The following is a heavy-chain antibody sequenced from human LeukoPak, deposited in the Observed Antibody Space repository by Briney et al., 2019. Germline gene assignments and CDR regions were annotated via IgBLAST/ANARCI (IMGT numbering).Heavy chain of an antibody. D-gene: IGHD6-13*01. J-gene: IGHJ4*02. CDR3: ARQRGYSSSWSRRTFDY. CDR2: IYYSGST. CDR1: GGSISSYY. Sequence: SETLSLTCTVSGGSISSYYWSWIRQPPGKGLEWIGYIYYSGSTNYNPSLKSRVTISVDTSKNQFSLKLSSVTAADTAVYYCARQRGYSSSWSRRTFDYWGQGTLVTASS. V-gene: IGHV4-59*01.